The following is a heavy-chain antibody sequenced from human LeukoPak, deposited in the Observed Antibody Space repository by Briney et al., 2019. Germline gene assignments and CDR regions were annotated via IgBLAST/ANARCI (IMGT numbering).Heavy chain of an antibody. CDR1: GGTFSIYA. J-gene: IGHJ4*02. V-gene: IGHV1-69*01. CDR2: IIPIFGTA. CDR3: ATTKTMVRGVITFDY. Sequence: EASVNVSCKASGGTFSIYAISWVRRAPGQGLEWMGGIIPIFGTANYAQKFQVRVTITADESTSTAYMELSSLRSEDTAVYYCATTKTMVRGVITFDYWGQGTLVTVSS. D-gene: IGHD3-10*01.